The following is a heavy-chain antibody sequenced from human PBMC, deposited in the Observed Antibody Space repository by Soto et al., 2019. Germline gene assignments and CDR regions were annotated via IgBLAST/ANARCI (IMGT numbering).Heavy chain of an antibody. CDR2: IDPSDSYT. Sequence: PGESQKISCTGSGYHYSSYFITWVRQMPGKGLEWMGRIDPSDSYTNYSPSFQGHVTISADKSISTAYLQWSSLKASDTAMYYCARQAIFGVIIIAFDIWGQGTMVTVSS. CDR3: ARQAIFGVIIIAFDI. V-gene: IGHV5-10-1*01. J-gene: IGHJ3*02. CDR1: GYHYSSYF. D-gene: IGHD3-3*01.